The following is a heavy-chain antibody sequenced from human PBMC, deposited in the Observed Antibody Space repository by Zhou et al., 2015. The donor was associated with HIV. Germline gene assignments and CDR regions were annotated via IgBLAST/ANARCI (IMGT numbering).Heavy chain of an antibody. J-gene: IGHJ4*02. CDR3: ARGDCSSTSCLYPSFDY. Sequence: VQLVESGGGVVQPGRSLRLSCAASGFTFSSYGMHWVRQAPGKGLEWVAVIWYDLSNKYYADSVKGRFTISRDNSKNTLYLQMNRLRAEDTAVYYCARGDCSSTSCLYPSFDYWGQGTLVTVSS. CDR2: IWYDLSNK. D-gene: IGHD2-2*01. V-gene: IGHV3-33*01. CDR1: GFTFSSYG.